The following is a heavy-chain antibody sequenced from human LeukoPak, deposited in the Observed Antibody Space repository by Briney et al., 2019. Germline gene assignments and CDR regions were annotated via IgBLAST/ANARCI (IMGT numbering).Heavy chain of an antibody. J-gene: IGHJ4*02. Sequence: GGSLRLSCAASGFTFSSYWMTWVRQAPGQGLEWVANIKRDGSDIHYLDSVKGRFTISRDNAKNSLFLQMNSLRAEDTAVYYCARDVNFVDGSKNDRDYFDYWGQGTLVTVSS. D-gene: IGHD5-24*01. CDR3: ARDVNFVDGSKNDRDYFDY. CDR2: IKRDGSDI. CDR1: GFTFSSYW. V-gene: IGHV3-7*01.